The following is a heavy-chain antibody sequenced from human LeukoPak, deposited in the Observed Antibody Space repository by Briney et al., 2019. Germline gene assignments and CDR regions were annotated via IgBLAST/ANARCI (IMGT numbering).Heavy chain of an antibody. D-gene: IGHD1-26*01. V-gene: IGHV1-8*01. J-gene: IGHJ6*02. Sequence: ASVTVSFKASVYPFNTYDINWVRQATGHGLERMGWMNPNSGNTNCAQKFKGRVTMTRDTAMGTAYMELSSLTSEDTAVYYCASEKWVKREGVYYYYGITVWGQGTTVTVSS. CDR3: ASEKWVKREGVYYYYGITV. CDR1: VYPFNTYD. CDR2: MNPNSGNT.